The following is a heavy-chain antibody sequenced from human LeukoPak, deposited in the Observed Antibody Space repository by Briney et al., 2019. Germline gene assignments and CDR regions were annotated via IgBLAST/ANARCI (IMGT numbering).Heavy chain of an antibody. D-gene: IGHD3-10*01. J-gene: IGHJ4*02. CDR1: GFTFSSYA. CDR2: ISGSGGST. CDR3: AKVKWFGELLSHFDY. Sequence: GGSLRLPCAASGFTFSSYAMSWVRQAPGKGLEWVSAISGSGGSTYYADSVKGRFTISRDNSKNTLYLQMNSLRAEDTAVYYCAKVKWFGELLSHFDYWGQGTLVTVSS. V-gene: IGHV3-23*01.